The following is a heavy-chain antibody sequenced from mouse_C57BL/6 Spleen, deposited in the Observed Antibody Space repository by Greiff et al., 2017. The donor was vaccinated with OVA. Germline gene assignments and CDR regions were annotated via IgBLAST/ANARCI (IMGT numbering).Heavy chain of an antibody. D-gene: IGHD2-4*01. CDR1: GYTFTSYW. Sequence: QVQLKQPGAELVKPGASVKLSCKASGYTFTSYWMQWVKQRPGQGLEWIGEIDPSDSYTNYNQKFKGKATLTVDTSSSTAYMQLSSLTSEDSAVYYCARGHYDYDEGAWFAYWGQGTLVTVSA. J-gene: IGHJ3*01. CDR2: IDPSDSYT. V-gene: IGHV1-50*01. CDR3: ARGHYDYDEGAWFAY.